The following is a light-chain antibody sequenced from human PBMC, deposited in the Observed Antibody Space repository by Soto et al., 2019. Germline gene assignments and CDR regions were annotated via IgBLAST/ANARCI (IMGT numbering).Light chain of an antibody. J-gene: IGKJ3*01. CDR1: QGIINY. CDR3: QQLFTYPPT. Sequence: IKLTQSPSSLSASMGDRVTITYRASQGIINYLAWYQQKPGKAPKLLIYGASTLQGGVPSRFSGSGSGTDFTLTVSSLQPEDLATYYCQQLFTYPPTFGPGTNVDI. CDR2: GAS. V-gene: IGKV1-9*01.